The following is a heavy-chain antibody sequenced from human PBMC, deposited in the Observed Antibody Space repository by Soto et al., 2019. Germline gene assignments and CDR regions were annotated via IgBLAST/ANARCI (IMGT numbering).Heavy chain of an antibody. Sequence: SGPTLVNPTQTLTLTCTFSGFSLSTSGVGVGWIRQPPGKALEWLALIYWNDDKRYSPSLKSRLTITKGTSKNQVVLTMTNMDPVDTATYYCAHLRLWFGELYAFDIWGQGTMVTVSS. CDR1: GFSLSTSGVG. D-gene: IGHD3-10*01. J-gene: IGHJ3*02. CDR2: IYWNDDK. CDR3: AHLRLWFGELYAFDI. V-gene: IGHV2-5*01.